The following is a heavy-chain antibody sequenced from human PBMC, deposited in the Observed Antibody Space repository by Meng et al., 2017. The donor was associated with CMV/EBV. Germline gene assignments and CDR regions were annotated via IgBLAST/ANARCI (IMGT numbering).Heavy chain of an antibody. CDR2: IYSGGST. CDR3: ARAVPAAIGKSWFDP. D-gene: IGHD2-2*01. CDR1: GFTFSSYA. J-gene: IGHJ5*02. V-gene: IGHV3-23*03. Sequence: GESLKISCAASGFTFSSYAMSWVRQAPGKGLEWVSVIYSGGSTYYADSVKGRFTISRDNSKNTLYLQMNSLRAEDTALYYCARAVPAAIGKSWFDPWGQGTLVTVSS.